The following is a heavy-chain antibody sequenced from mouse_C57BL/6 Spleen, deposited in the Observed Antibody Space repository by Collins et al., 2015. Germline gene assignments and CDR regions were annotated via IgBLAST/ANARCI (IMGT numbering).Heavy chain of an antibody. CDR1: GYTFTSYW. CDR2: IDPSDSYT. J-gene: IGHJ4*01. Sequence: QVQLQQPGAELVMPGASVKLSCKASGYTFTSYWMHWVKQRPGQGLEWIGEIDPSDSYTNYNQKFKGKSTLTVDKSSSTAYMQLSSLTSEDSAVYYCARRGIYYDYDHYAMDYWGQGTSVTVSS. V-gene: IGHV1-69*01. D-gene: IGHD2-4*01. CDR3: ARRGIYYDYDHYAMDY.